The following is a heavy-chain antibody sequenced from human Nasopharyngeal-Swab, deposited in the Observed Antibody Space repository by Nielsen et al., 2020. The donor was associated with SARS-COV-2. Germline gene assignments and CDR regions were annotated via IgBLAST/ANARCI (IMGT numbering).Heavy chain of an antibody. CDR1: GVSITSQY. CDR2: ISHNSDT. Sequence: SETLSLTCTVSGVSITSQYWSWIRQPPGKGLDWIGYISHNSDTSYNPSLKSRVTMFMDTSKNQFSLRLRSVTAADTAVYYCAKEGATGWFDPWGQGTLVTVSS. J-gene: IGHJ5*02. CDR3: AKEGATGWFDP. V-gene: IGHV4-59*11.